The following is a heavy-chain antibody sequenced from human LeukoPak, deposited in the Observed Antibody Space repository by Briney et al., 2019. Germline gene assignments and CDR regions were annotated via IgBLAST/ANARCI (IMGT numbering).Heavy chain of an antibody. CDR3: VRVGSSWFPFDY. J-gene: IGHJ4*02. CDR2: IYYSGTT. D-gene: IGHD6-13*01. CDR1: GGSISNYY. V-gene: IGHV4-59*01. Sequence: TSETLTLTCTVSGGSISNYYWSWIRQPPGKELDWIGYIYYSGTTNYNPSLKRRVTISVDTSKNQFSLKLSSVAAADTAVYYCVRVGSSWFPFDYWGQGTPVTVSS.